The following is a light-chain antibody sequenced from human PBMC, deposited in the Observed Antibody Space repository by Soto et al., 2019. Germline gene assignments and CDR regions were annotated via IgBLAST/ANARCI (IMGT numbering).Light chain of an antibody. CDR1: SSNIGSYA. CDR3: AAWDGSLNGVL. V-gene: IGLV1-44*01. J-gene: IGLJ2*01. CDR2: ANN. Sequence: QSVLTQPPSASGTPGQRVTISCSGSSSNIGSYAVNWYQQLPGSAPKVLIYANNQRPSGVPDRFSGSKSGTSASLAISGLQSEDEADYYCAAWDGSLNGVLFGGGTKLTVL.